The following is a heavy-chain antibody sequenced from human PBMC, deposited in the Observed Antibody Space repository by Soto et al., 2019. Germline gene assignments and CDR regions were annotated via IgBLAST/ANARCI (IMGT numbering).Heavy chain of an antibody. CDR2: VNVNTGGT. D-gene: IGHD3-3*01. J-gene: IGHJ5*02. Sequence: QVQLVQSGAELREPGASVKVSCRSSGYTFNHYYIHWVRQAPGQGLEWMGWVNVNTGGTSTAERSQGAHTMTSDTTITTAYMELNSLEPHDGAISYCATVSIFGTSTPPDRWGQGTLVAVSS. V-gene: IGHV1-2*02. CDR3: ATVSIFGTSTPPDR. CDR1: GYTFNHYY.